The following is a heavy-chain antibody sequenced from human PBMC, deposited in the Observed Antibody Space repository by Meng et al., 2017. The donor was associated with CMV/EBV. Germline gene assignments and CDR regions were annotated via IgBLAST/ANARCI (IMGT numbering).Heavy chain of an antibody. Sequence: CTASGGTFSSYTISWVRQAPGQGLEWMGRIIPILGIANYAQKFQGRVTITADKSTSTAYMELSSLRSEDTAVYYCARDRAASYYFDYWGQGTLVTVSS. CDR2: IIPILGIA. V-gene: IGHV1-69*04. CDR1: GGTFSSYT. J-gene: IGHJ4*02. D-gene: IGHD6-13*01. CDR3: ARDRAASYYFDY.